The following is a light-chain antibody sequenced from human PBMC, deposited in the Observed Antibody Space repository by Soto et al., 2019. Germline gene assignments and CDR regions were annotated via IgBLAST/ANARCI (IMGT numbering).Light chain of an antibody. J-gene: IGLJ3*02. CDR1: SSNIGKNY. CDR2: DNY. CDR3: GAWDSSLTAVV. V-gene: IGLV1-51*01. Sequence: SGCGGSSNIGKNYVAWYQKLPGTAPKLLIYDNYKRPSGIPDRFSGSKSGTSATLGITGLQTGDEADYYCGAWDSSLTAVVFGGGTKVTVL.